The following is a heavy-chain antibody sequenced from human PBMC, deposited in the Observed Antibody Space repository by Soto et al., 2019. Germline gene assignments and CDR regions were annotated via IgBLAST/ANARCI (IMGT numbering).Heavy chain of an antibody. J-gene: IGHJ5*02. D-gene: IGHD3-3*01. CDR2: IYYSGST. CDR3: ASFTNGAISS. Sequence: QLQLQESGPGLVKPSETLSLTCTVSGGSISSSSYYWGWIRQPPGKGLEWIGSIYYSGSTYYNPALKSRVTISVDTSETQFSLKLSSVTAADTAVYYCASFTNGAISSWGQGTLVTVSS. V-gene: IGHV4-39*01. CDR1: GGSISSSSYY.